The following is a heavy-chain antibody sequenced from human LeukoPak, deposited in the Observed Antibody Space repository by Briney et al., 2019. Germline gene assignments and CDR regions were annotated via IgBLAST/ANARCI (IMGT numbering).Heavy chain of an antibody. Sequence: GGSLRLSCAASGFTFSSKAMSWVRQAPGKGLEWVSRIGGSGGGADYADSVKCRFTISRDNSKNTLYLQMNSLRAEDTAVYYCAKSQSSGYYYWDYWGQGTLVTASS. V-gene: IGHV3-23*01. CDR3: AKSQSSGYYYWDY. CDR2: IGGSGGGA. D-gene: IGHD3-22*01. J-gene: IGHJ4*02. CDR1: GFTFSSKA.